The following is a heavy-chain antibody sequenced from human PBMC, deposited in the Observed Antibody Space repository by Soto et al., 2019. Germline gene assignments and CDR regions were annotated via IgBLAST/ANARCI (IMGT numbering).Heavy chain of an antibody. J-gene: IGHJ4*02. CDR2: ISSSSSYI. CDR3: ARGSLATINEY. CDR1: GFTFSSYS. Sequence: GGSLRLSCAASGFTFSSYSMNRVRQAPGKGLEWVSSISSSSSYIYYADSVKGRFTISRDNAKNSLYLQMNSLRAEDTAVYYCARGSLATINEYWGQGTLVTVSS. D-gene: IGHD5-12*01. V-gene: IGHV3-21*01.